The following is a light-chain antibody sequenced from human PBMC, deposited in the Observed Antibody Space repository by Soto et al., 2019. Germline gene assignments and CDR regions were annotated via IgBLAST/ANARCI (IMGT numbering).Light chain of an antibody. V-gene: IGLV2-14*01. CDR3: CSYTVSGTNV. CDR1: SSDVGGYNY. Sequence: QSALAQPASVSGSPGQSITISCTGTSSDVGGYNYVSWYQQHPGKAPKLMIYAVSNRPSGVSNRFSGSKSGNTATLTISGLQADHEPDYCCCSYTVSGTNVFGTRRKVTVL. J-gene: IGLJ1*01. CDR2: AVS.